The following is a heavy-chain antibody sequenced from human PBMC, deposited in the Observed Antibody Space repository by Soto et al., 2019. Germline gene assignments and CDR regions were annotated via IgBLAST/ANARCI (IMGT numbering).Heavy chain of an antibody. V-gene: IGHV3-23*01. Sequence: EVQLLESGGGLVQPGGSLRLSCAASGFTFSSYAMSWVRQAPGKGLEWVSAISGSGGSTYYADYVKGRFTISRDNSKNTLYLQMNSLRAEDTAVYYCAKDRTTLWLPAAIRDVFDIWGQGTMVTVSS. CDR2: ISGSGGST. D-gene: IGHD2-2*01. J-gene: IGHJ3*02. CDR3: AKDRTTLWLPAAIRDVFDI. CDR1: GFTFSSYA.